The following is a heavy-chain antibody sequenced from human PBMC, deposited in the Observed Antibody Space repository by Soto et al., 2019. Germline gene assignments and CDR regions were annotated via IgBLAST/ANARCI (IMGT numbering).Heavy chain of an antibody. Sequence: QVQLVQSGAEVKKPGASVKASCKASGYTFTSYHMDWVRQAPGQGLEWMVKMRPSGDRTWYAQKFRGRVTMTRDTSTSTDYMELSSLRSEDTAVYYCARDGGNYGADDYWGQGTLVTVSS. J-gene: IGHJ4*02. CDR2: MRPSGDRT. D-gene: IGHD4-17*01. CDR3: ARDGGNYGADDY. V-gene: IGHV1-46*01. CDR1: GYTFTSYH.